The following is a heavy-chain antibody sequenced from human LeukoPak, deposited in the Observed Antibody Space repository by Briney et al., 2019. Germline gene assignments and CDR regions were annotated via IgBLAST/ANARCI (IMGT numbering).Heavy chain of an antibody. CDR1: GYSFTSYW. Sequence: GESLKISCKGSGYSFTSYWIGWVRQMPGKGLEWMGIIYPGDSDTRYSPSFQGQVTVSADKSISTAYLQWSSLKASDTAMYYCARHRSRAVRGANNWFDPWGQGTLVTVSS. V-gene: IGHV5-51*01. CDR2: IYPGDSDT. D-gene: IGHD3-10*01. CDR3: ARHRSRAVRGANNWFDP. J-gene: IGHJ5*02.